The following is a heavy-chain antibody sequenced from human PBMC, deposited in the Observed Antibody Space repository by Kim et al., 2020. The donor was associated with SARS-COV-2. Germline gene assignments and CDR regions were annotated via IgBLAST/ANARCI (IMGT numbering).Heavy chain of an antibody. J-gene: IGHJ4*02. CDR3: ARDREPPAFDY. D-gene: IGHD2-2*01. Sequence: GGSLRLSCAASGFTFSTYGMHWVRQAPGKGLEWVAVIWYDGSNKYYADSVKGRFTISRDNSKNTLYLQMSSLRAEDTAVYYCARDREPPAFDYWGQGTLVTVSS. CDR1: GFTFSTYG. CDR2: IWYDGSNK. V-gene: IGHV3-33*01.